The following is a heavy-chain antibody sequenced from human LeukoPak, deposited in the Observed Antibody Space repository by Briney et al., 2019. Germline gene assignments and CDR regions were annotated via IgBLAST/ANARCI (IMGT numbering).Heavy chain of an antibody. CDR3: ARHNWGYCSGGSCLTYYFDY. J-gene: IGHJ4*02. CDR2: IYPGDSDT. V-gene: IGHV5-51*01. D-gene: IGHD2-15*01. CDR1: GYSFTSYW. Sequence: GESLKISCKGSGYSFTSYWIGWVRQMPGKGLGWMGIIYPGDSDTRYSPSFQGQVTISADKSISTAYLQWSSLKASDTAMYYCARHNWGYCSGGSCLTYYFDYWGQGTLVTVSS.